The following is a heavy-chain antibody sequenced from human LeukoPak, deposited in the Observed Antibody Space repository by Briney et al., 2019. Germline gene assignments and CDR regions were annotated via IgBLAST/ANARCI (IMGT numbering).Heavy chain of an antibody. V-gene: IGHV3-23*01. CDR3: ATFGPGMAVGDY. J-gene: IGHJ4*02. CDR1: GFTFSSYA. Sequence: GGSLRLSCVASGFTFSSYAMSWVRQAPGKGLEWVSSISDSRTSTYYADSVKGRFTISRDNSKNTLYLQMNNLRAEGTAVYYCATFGPGMAVGDYWGQGTLVTVSS. D-gene: IGHD5-24*01. CDR2: ISDSRTST.